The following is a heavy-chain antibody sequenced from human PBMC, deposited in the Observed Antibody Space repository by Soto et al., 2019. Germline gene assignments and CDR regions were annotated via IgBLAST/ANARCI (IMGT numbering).Heavy chain of an antibody. V-gene: IGHV4-31*03. CDR3: ARSFYDYIRGYSFDS. Sequence: QVQLQESGPGLVKPSQTLSLTCSVSGGSISSADYYWTWVRHHPGKGLEWIGNIDHRGTTKYNPSLSSRLTIVGDMSKIQFSLRLISVTRADTAVYYCARSFYDYIRGYSFDSWGQGTLVTVSS. CDR1: GGSISSADYY. CDR2: IDHRGTT. D-gene: IGHD3-16*01. J-gene: IGHJ4*02.